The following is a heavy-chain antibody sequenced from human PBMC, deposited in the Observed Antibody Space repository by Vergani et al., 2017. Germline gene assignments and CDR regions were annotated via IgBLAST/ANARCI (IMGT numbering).Heavy chain of an antibody. V-gene: IGHV4-61*02. CDR2: ILGSGTA. CDR1: GASMCSVGYY. D-gene: IGHD1-26*01. J-gene: IGHJ4*02. Sequence: QVQLQESGPGLVKPSQTLSLTCTVSGASMCSVGYYWTWIRQSAGKRLEWIGDILGSGTANYNPSFQGRVSMTVATSKNQFSLTLSSVNATDTAVYYCARGSRATRYSGPDSWGQGTRVTVSS. CDR3: ARGSRATRYSGPDS.